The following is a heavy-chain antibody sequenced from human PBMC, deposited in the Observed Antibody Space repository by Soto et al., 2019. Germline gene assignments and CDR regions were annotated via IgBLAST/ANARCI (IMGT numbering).Heavy chain of an antibody. Sequence: VSCKASGYTFTSYGISWVRQAPGQGLEWMGWISAYNGNTNYAQKLQGRVTMTTDTSTSTAYMELRSLRSDDTAVYYCAREGGYYYDSSGYYPWFDPWGQGTLVTVS. CDR1: GYTFTSYG. V-gene: IGHV1-18*01. CDR2: ISAYNGNT. D-gene: IGHD3-22*01. J-gene: IGHJ5*02. CDR3: AREGGYYYDSSGYYPWFDP.